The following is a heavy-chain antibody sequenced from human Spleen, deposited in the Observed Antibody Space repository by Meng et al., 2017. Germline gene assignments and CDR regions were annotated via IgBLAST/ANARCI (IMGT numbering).Heavy chain of an antibody. CDR3: VRDNYGPDY. D-gene: IGHD3-10*01. Sequence: EVQLVESGGGLVQPGWSLRLSCAASGFTFSSYWMHWVRQAPGKGLVWVSRIAGDGSETTYADSVKGRFTISRDNAKNTLDLQMNSLRLDDTAIYYCVRDNYGPDYWGQGTLVTVSS. J-gene: IGHJ4*02. V-gene: IGHV3-74*01. CDR1: GFTFSSYW. CDR2: IAGDGSET.